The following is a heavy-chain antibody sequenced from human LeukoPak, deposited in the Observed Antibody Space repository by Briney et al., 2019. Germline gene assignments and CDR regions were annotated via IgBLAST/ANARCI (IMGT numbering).Heavy chain of an antibody. V-gene: IGHV3-74*01. Sequence: GGSLRLSCAASGFTFSSYWMHWVRQAPGRGLVWVSRINSDGSSTSYADSVKGRFTISRDNAKNTLYLQMNSLRAEDTAVYYCASGLVCSRTSCYYDYYYMLVWRKGPTVTVSS. J-gene: IGHJ6*03. D-gene: IGHD2-2*01. CDR3: ASGLVCSRTSCYYDYYYMLV. CDR1: GFTFSSYW. CDR2: INSDGSST.